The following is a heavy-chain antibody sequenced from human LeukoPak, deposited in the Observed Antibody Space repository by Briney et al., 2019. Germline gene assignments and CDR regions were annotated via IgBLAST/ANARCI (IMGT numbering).Heavy chain of an antibody. CDR1: GYSFSNYY. CDR2: INCSGGTT. D-gene: IGHD3-10*01. V-gene: IGHV1-46*01. J-gene: IGHJ4*02. Sequence: ASVKVSCKASGYSFSNYYMHWVRQAPGQGLEWLGIINCSGGTTNYAQKFQGRVTLTRDTSTSTVYMELSSLRYDDTAVYYCAKGIEVGGSFDYWGQGTLVIVSS. CDR3: AKGIEVGGSFDY.